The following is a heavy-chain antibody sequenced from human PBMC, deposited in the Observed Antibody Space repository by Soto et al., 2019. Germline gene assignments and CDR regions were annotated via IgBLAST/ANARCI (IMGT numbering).Heavy chain of an antibody. CDR1: GGTFSSYA. Sequence: QVQLVQSGAEVKKPGSSVKVSCKASGGTFSSYAISWVRQAPRQGLEWMGGIIPIFGTANYAQKFQGRVTITADESTSTAYMELSSLRSEDTAVYYCAISYYDSSGYYYNFDYWGQGTLVTVSS. J-gene: IGHJ4*02. CDR2: IIPIFGTA. CDR3: AISYYDSSGYYYNFDY. D-gene: IGHD3-22*01. V-gene: IGHV1-69*12.